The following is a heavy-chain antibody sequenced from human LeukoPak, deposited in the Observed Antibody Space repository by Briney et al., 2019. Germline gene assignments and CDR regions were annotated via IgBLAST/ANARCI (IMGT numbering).Heavy chain of an antibody. CDR1: GLSFSTYW. CDR2: IKGDGSEI. D-gene: IGHD4-11*01. Sequence: GGSLRLSCAASGLSFSTYWMRWARQTPGKGLEWVANIKGDGSEINYVDSVKGRFTISRDNAKNSLSLQMNSLTADDTGVYYCAREGLPYSGDHWGQGTLVTVSS. V-gene: IGHV3-7*01. CDR3: AREGLPYSGDH. J-gene: IGHJ4*02.